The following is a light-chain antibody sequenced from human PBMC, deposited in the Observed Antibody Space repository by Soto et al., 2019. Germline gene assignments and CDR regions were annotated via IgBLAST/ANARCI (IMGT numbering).Light chain of an antibody. J-gene: IGKJ3*01. CDR2: WAS. CDR1: QTILSGSNNRNS. CDR3: QQYSNIPFT. Sequence: DIVMTQSPVSLAVSLGERATINCRSSQTILSGSNNRNSIAWYQQKPGQTPKLLIYWASTRESGVPDRFSGSGSGTDFTLTISSLQAEDVAVYYCQQYSNIPFTFGPGTKVDIK. V-gene: IGKV4-1*01.